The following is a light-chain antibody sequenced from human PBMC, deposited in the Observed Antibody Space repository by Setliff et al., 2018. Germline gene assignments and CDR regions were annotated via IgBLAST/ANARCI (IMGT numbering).Light chain of an antibody. V-gene: IGLV2-11*01. CDR1: SSDVGRYNY. J-gene: IGLJ1*01. Sequence: QSVLAQPRSVSGSPGQSVTISCTGTSSDVGRYNYVSWYQQHPGKAPKLMIYDVNRRPSGVPDRFPGSKSGNTAYLTISGLQAEDEADYYCCSYAGTFTFGFGTGTKVTVL. CDR3: CSYAGTFTFG. CDR2: DVN.